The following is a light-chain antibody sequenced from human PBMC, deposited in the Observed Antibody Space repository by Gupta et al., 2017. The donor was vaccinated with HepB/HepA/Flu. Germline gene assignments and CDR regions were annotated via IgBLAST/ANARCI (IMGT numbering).Light chain of an antibody. CDR3: QSADSSGTYVV. V-gene: IGLV3-25*03. CDR2: KDS. CDR1: ALPKQY. J-gene: IGLJ2*01. Sequence: SLELTQPPSVSVSPGPTARITCSGDALPKQYAYWYQQKPGQAPVLVIYKDSERPSGIPERFSGSSSGTTVTLTISGVQAEDEADYYCQSADSSGTYVVFGGGTKLTVL.